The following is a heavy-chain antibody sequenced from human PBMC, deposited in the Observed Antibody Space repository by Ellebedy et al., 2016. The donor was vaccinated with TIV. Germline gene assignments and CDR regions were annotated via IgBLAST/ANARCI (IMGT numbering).Heavy chain of an antibody. CDR3: AKVLGLGWGAFDI. J-gene: IGHJ3*02. CDR1: GFTVSGNY. V-gene: IGHV3-53*01. CDR2: IYSGGST. D-gene: IGHD3-16*01. Sequence: PGGSLRLSCAASGFTVSGNYISWVRQAPGKGLEWVSLIYSGGSTYYAESVKGRFTISRDNSKNTLYLQMNSLRADDTAIYYCAKVLGLGWGAFDIWGHGTMVTVSS.